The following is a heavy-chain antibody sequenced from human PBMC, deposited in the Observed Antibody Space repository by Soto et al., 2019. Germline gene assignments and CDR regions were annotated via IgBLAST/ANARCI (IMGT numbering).Heavy chain of an antibody. CDR3: TREYTGYFGNDVSSAFDY. V-gene: IGHV3-74*01. CDR1: GIAFSNYW. J-gene: IGHJ4*02. CDR2: INKDGSDT. D-gene: IGHD2-8*01. Sequence: GGSLRLSCAVSGIAFSNYWIHWVRQAPGKGLVWVSSINKDGSDTSYADAVKGRFTISRDNSKNTLYLQMNSLRVEDTAVYYCTREYTGYFGNDVSSAFDYWGQGTLVTVSS.